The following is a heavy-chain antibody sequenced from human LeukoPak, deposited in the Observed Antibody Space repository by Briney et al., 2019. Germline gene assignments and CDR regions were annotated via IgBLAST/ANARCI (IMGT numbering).Heavy chain of an antibody. V-gene: IGHV4-59*12. CDR3: ARLTMFRGVIYGTDWHSDL. J-gene: IGHJ2*01. CDR2: IYYSGST. CDR1: GGSISSYY. Sequence: SETLSLTCTVSGGSISSYYWSWIRQPPGKGLEWIGYIYYSGSTNYNPSLKSRVTISVDTSKNQFSLKLSSVTAADTAVYYCARLTMFRGVIYGTDWHSDLWGRGALVTVSS. D-gene: IGHD3-10*01.